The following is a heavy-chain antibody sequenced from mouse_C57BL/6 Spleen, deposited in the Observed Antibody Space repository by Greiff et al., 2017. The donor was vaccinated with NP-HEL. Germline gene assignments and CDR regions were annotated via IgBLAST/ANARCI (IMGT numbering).Heavy chain of an antibody. V-gene: IGHV5-9-1*02. J-gene: IGHJ1*03. CDR2: ISSGGDYI. CDR3: TRDLDYWYFDV. CDR1: GFTFSSYA. Sequence: EVNVVESGEGLVKPGGSLKLSCAASGFTFSSYAMSWVRQTPEKRLEWVAYISSGGDYIYYADTVKGRFTISRDNARNTLYLQMSSLKSEDTAMYYCTRDLDYWYFDVWGTGTTVTVSS.